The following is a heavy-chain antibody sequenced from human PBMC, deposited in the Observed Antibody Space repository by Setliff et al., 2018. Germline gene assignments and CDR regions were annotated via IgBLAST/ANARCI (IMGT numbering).Heavy chain of an antibody. CDR2: ISSSGSLT. J-gene: IGHJ4*02. V-gene: IGHV3-11*01. Sequence: KPSETLSLSCAASGFTFSDHYMTWIRQAPGKGLEWVSYISSSGSLTLYADSVRGRFSISRDNIKDSLYLQMNSLRSEDTAVYYCARALGGNYFDYWGPGILVTVSS. CDR1: GFTFSDHY. CDR3: ARALGGNYFDY. D-gene: IGHD2-15*01.